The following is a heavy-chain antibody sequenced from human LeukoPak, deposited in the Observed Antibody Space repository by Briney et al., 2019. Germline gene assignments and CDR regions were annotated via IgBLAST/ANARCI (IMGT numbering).Heavy chain of an antibody. CDR2: IYYSGST. Sequence: SENLSLTCTVYGGSVSSGDYYWSWIRQPPGKGLERIGYIYYSGSTYYNPSLKSRVSISVDTSKNQFSLKLTSVTAADTAVYYCARGAPPWSGFGGVVDYWGQGTLVTVSS. V-gene: IGHV4-30-4*01. D-gene: IGHD3-16*01. CDR3: ARGAPPWSGFGGVVDY. CDR1: GGSVSSGDYY. J-gene: IGHJ4*02.